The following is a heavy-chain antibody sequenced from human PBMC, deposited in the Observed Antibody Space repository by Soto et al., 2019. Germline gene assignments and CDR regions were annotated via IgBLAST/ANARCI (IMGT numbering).Heavy chain of an antibody. D-gene: IGHD2-2*01. V-gene: IGHV1-69*13. CDR1: GGTFSSYA. CDR2: IIPIFGTA. J-gene: IGHJ5*02. Sequence: SVKVSCKASGGTFSSYAISWVRQAPGQGLEWMGGIIPIFGTANYAQKFQGRVTITADESTSTAYMELSSLRSEDTAVYYCARAWGVVVPASNWFDPWGQGTLVTVSS. CDR3: ARAWGVVVPASNWFDP.